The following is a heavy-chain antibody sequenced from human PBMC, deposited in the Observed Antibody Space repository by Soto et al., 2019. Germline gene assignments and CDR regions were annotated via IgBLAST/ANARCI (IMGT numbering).Heavy chain of an antibody. J-gene: IGHJ4*02. CDR1: GGTFSSYT. D-gene: IGHD6-13*01. V-gene: IGHV1-69*08. Sequence: QVQLVQSGAEVMKPGSSVKVSCKASGGTFSSYTISWVRQAPGQGHEWMGRIIPILGIANYAQKFQGRVTITADKSTSTAYMELSSLRSEDTAVYYCARDGRGAAAENYWGQGTLVTVSS. CDR2: IIPILGIA. CDR3: ARDGRGAAAENY.